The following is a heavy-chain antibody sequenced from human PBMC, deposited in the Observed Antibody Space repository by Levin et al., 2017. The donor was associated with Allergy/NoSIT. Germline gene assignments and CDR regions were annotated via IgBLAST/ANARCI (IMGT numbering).Heavy chain of an antibody. V-gene: IGHV1-18*01. Sequence: GESLKISCKASGYTFTSYGITWVRQAPGQGLEWMAWISASNGNTFYAQKFQGRVTLTTDTSTSIAYMELRSLRSDDTAVYYCARDDDYVPDYWGQGTLVTVSS. CDR2: ISASNGNT. J-gene: IGHJ4*02. CDR1: GYTFTSYG. CDR3: ARDDDYVPDY. D-gene: IGHD4-17*01.